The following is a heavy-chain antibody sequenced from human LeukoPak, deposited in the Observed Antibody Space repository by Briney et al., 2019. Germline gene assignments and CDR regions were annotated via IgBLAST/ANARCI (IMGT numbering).Heavy chain of an antibody. V-gene: IGHV1-2*02. CDR2: IDPKSGGT. CDR1: GYTFTGYY. Sequence: ASVKVSCKASGYTFTGYYIHWVRQAPGQGLEWMGWIDPKSGGTLYAQSFQGRVTMTRDTSITTAYMDVSSLRSDDTALYHCARDNVVWSDNGVEDAFDIWGQGTMVTVTS. D-gene: IGHD4-17*01. J-gene: IGHJ3*02. CDR3: ARDNVVWSDNGVEDAFDI.